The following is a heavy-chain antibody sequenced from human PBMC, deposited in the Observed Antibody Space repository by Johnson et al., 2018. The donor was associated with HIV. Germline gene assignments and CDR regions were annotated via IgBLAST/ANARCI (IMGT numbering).Heavy chain of an antibody. V-gene: IGHV3-30*18. J-gene: IGHJ3*02. D-gene: IGHD3-10*01. CDR1: EFTFSSYV. Sequence: QVQLVESGGGVVQPGRSLRLSCAASEFTFSSYVLHWVRQAPGKGLEWVAVISYDGSNKYYADSVKGRFTVSRDNSKNMLYLQMNSLRAEDTALYFCVKDSDTYYYGSGDAFDICGRGTMVTVSS. CDR3: VKDSDTYYYGSGDAFDI. CDR2: ISYDGSNK.